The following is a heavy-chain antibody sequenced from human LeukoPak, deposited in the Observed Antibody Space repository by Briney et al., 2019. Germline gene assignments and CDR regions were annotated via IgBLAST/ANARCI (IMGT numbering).Heavy chain of an antibody. CDR3: ARDSLPAHCSAGSCYSIWFDP. Sequence: ASVKVSCKASGYTFTSYGISWVRQPPGQGLEWMGWISAYNGNTNYAQKLQGRVTMTTDTSTSTDYMELRSLRSDDTAVYYCARDSLPAHCSAGSCYSIWFDPWGQGTLVTVSS. D-gene: IGHD2-15*01. CDR2: ISAYNGNT. CDR1: GYTFTSYG. J-gene: IGHJ5*02. V-gene: IGHV1-18*01.